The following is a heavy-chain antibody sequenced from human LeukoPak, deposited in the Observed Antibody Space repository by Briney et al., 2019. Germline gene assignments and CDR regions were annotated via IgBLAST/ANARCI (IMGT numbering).Heavy chain of an antibody. CDR1: GGSISSYY. J-gene: IGHJ4*02. CDR2: IYTSGST. Sequence: SETLSLTCTVSGGSISSYYWSWIRQPAGKGLEWIERIYTSGSTNYNASLKSRVSMSVDTSKNQFSLKLSSVTAAGTAVFYCARENSGSYREFDYWGQGTLVTVSS. CDR3: ARENSGSYREFDY. V-gene: IGHV4-4*07. D-gene: IGHD1-26*01.